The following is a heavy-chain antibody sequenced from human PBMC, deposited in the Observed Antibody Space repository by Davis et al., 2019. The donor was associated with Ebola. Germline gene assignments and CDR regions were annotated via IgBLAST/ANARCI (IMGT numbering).Heavy chain of an antibody. CDR2: INHSGST. Sequence: MPSETLSLTCAVYGGSFSGYYWSWIRQPPGKGLEWIGEINHSGSTNYNPSLKSRVTISIDTSRNQFSLKMSSVTAADTAVYYCARRGYCSSSSCHSDYWGQGTLVTVSS. CDR3: ARRGYCSSSSCHSDY. CDR1: GGSFSGYY. D-gene: IGHD2-2*01. J-gene: IGHJ4*02. V-gene: IGHV4-34*01.